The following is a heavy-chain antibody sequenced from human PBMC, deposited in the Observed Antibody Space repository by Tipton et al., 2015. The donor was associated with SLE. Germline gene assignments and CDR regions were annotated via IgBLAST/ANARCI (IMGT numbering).Heavy chain of an antibody. J-gene: IGHJ3*02. CDR1: GFTFSSYS. CDR3: ATRRESSSWFYDAFDI. CDR2: ISSSSSYI. V-gene: IGHV3-21*01. Sequence: GSLRLSCAASGFTFSSYSMNWVRQAPGKGLEWVSSISSSSSYIYYADSVKGRFTISRDNAKNSLYLQMNSLRAEDTAVYYCATRRESSSWFYDAFDIWGQGTMVTVSS. D-gene: IGHD6-13*01.